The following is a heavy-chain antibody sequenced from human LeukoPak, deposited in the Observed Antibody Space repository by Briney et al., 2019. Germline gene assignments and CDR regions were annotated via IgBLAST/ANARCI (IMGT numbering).Heavy chain of an antibody. D-gene: IGHD3-22*01. CDR1: GYTFTSYY. Sequence: ASVKVSCKASGYTFTSYYMHWVRQAPGQGLEWMGIINPSGGSTSYAQKFQGRVIMTRDTSTSTVYMELSSLRSEDTAVYYCARAIREDYYDSSGRLDYWGQGTLVTVSS. J-gene: IGHJ4*02. CDR3: ARAIREDYYDSSGRLDY. CDR2: INPSGGST. V-gene: IGHV1-46*01.